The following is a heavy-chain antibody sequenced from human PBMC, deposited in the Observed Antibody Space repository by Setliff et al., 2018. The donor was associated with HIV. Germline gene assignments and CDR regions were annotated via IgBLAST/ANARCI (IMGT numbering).Heavy chain of an antibody. V-gene: IGHV4-39*07. CDR2: MYHSGST. Sequence: SETLSLTCSVSGGPVSSMTDYWGWIRQPPGKGLEWVGSMYHSGSTYYNPSLRSRVTMSVDTSNNQFSLRLTSVTAADTAFYYCARDVGGLQMATNFDYWGQGTLVTVSS. J-gene: IGHJ4*02. CDR3: ARDVGGLQMATNFDY. D-gene: IGHD1-26*01. CDR1: GGPVSSMTDY.